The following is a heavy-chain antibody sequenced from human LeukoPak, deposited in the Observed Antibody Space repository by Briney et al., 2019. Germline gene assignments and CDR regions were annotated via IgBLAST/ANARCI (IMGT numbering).Heavy chain of an antibody. Sequence: ASVKVSCKASGYTFTSYYMHWVRQAPGQGLEWVGIINPSGGSTSYAQKFQGRVTMTRDMSTRTVYMELSSLRSEDTAVYYCARGPRDSSGWYYYFDHWGQGTLVTVSS. D-gene: IGHD6-19*01. CDR1: GYTFTSYY. CDR2: INPSGGST. V-gene: IGHV1-46*01. J-gene: IGHJ4*02. CDR3: ARGPRDSSGWYYYFDH.